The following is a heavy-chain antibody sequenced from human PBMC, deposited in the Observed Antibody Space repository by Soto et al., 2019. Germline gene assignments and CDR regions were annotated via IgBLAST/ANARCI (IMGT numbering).Heavy chain of an antibody. J-gene: IGHJ4*02. CDR1: GFTVSSNY. D-gene: IGHD6-6*01. CDR3: ARARIAARKGASFFDY. CDR2: IYSGGST. Sequence: PGGSLRLSCAASGFTVSSNYMSWVRQAPGKGLEWVSVIYSGGSTYYADPVKGRFTISRDNSKNTLYLQMNSLRAEDTAVYYCARARIAARKGASFFDYWGQGTLVTVSS. V-gene: IGHV3-53*01.